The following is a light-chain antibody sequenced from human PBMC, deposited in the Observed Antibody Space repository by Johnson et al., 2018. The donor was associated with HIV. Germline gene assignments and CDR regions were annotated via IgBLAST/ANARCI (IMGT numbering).Light chain of an antibody. CDR1: SSNIGNNY. CDR3: GTWGSSLGSYV. Sequence: QSVLTQPPSVSAAPGQKVTISCSGCSSNIGNNYVSWYQQLPGTAPKLLIYENNKRPSGIPDRFSGSKSGTSATLGITGLQTGDEADYYCGTWGSSLGSYVFGSGTKVTVL. J-gene: IGLJ1*01. V-gene: IGLV1-51*02. CDR2: ENN.